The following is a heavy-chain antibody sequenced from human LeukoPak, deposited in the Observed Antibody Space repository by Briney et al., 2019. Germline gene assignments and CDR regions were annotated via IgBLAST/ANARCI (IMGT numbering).Heavy chain of an antibody. J-gene: IGHJ4*02. D-gene: IGHD3-3*01. Sequence: SETLSLTCTVSGASISRYYWSWIRQSPGKGLEWIGYVYNSGSTAYNPSLKSRVTISLDTSKKQFSLNLRSVTAADTAVYYCARDNTINFFDYWGQGILATVSS. V-gene: IGHV4-59*01. CDR1: GASISRYY. CDR3: ARDNTINFFDY. CDR2: VYNSGST.